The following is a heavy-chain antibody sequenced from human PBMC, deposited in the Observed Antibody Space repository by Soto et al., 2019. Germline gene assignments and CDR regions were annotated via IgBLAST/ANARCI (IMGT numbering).Heavy chain of an antibody. J-gene: IGHJ5*02. CDR2: INSDGRST. CDR1: GFTFSNYW. V-gene: IGHV3-74*03. D-gene: IGHD2-15*01. CDR3: ARVEKCNSSSCYSGFKS. Sequence: EVQLVESGGGLVQPGGSLRLSCTASGFTFSNYWMHWVRQPPGKGLVWVSRINSDGRSTTYADSVKGQFTISRDNAKNTLYLQMDSLRAEDTAVYYCARVEKCNSSSCYSGFKSWGQGTLVTVSS.